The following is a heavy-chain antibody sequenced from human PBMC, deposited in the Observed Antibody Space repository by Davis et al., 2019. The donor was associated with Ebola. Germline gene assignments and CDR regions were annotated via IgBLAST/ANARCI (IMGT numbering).Heavy chain of an antibody. CDR1: GGSFSGYY. J-gene: IGHJ4*02. CDR2: VYYSGST. CDR3: ARFVLLYYFDY. D-gene: IGHD2/OR15-2a*01. V-gene: IGHV4-34*09. Sequence: LRLSCAVYGGSFSGYYWSWIRQPPGKGLEWIGYVYYSGSTYYNPSLKSRVTISVDTSKNQFSLKLSSVTAADTAVYYCARFVLLYYFDYWGQGTLVTVSS.